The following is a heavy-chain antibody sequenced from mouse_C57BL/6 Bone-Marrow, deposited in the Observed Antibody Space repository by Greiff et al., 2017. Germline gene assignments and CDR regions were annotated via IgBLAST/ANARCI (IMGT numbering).Heavy chain of an antibody. D-gene: IGHD1-1*01. CDR1: GYTFTSYG. J-gene: IGHJ2*01. CDR2: IYPRSGNT. V-gene: IGHV1-81*01. Sequence: VQLVESGAELARPGASVKLSCKASGYTFTSYGISWVKQRTGQGLEWIGEIYPRSGNTYYNEKFKGKATLTADKSSSTAYMELRSLTSEDSAVYFCARPLFYYWGRGTTLTVSS. CDR3: ARPLFYY.